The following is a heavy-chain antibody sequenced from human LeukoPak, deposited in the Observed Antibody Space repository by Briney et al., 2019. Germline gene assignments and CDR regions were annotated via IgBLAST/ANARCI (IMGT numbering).Heavy chain of an antibody. CDR1: GFTFSSYS. J-gene: IGHJ3*02. CDR2: ISSSSSYI. D-gene: IGHD5-24*01. V-gene: IGHV3-21*01. CDR3: ARDFLRDGYKGASHAFDI. Sequence: GGSLRLSCAASGFTFSSYSMNWVRQAPGKGLEWVSSISSSSSYIYYADSVKGRFTISRDNAKNSLYLQMNSLRAEDTAVYYCARDFLRDGYKGASHAFDIWGQGTMVTVSS.